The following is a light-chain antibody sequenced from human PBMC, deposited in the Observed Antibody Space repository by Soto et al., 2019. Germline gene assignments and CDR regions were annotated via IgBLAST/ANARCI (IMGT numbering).Light chain of an antibody. V-gene: IGLV1-40*01. J-gene: IGLJ2*01. CDR1: SSNIGAGYD. Sequence: QSVLTQPPSVSGAPGQRVTISCTGSSSNIGAGYDVHWYQQLPGTAPKLLIYGNSNRPSGVPDRFSGSKSGTSASLAITGLQAGDEDDYYCQSYDSGLSGDVVFCGGTELTVL. CDR2: GNS. CDR3: QSYDSGLSGDVV.